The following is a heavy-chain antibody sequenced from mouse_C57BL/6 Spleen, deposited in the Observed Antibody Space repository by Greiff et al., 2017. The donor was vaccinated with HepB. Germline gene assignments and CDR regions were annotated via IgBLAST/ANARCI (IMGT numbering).Heavy chain of an antibody. Sequence: EVHLVESGGGLVKPGGSLKLSCAASGFTFSSYAMSWVRQTPEKRLEWVATISDGGSYTYYPDNVKGRFTISRDNAKNNLYLQMSHLKSEDTAMYYCARDYLRYQAWFAYWGQGTLVTVSA. CDR2: ISDGGSYT. CDR3: ARDYLRYQAWFAY. V-gene: IGHV5-4*01. J-gene: IGHJ3*01. CDR1: GFTFSSYA. D-gene: IGHD1-1*01.